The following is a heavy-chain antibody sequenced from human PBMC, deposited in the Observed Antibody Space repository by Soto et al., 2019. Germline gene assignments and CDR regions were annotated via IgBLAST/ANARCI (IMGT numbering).Heavy chain of an antibody. J-gene: IGHJ4*02. Sequence: ASVKVSCKASGYTFTSYDINWVRQATGQGLEWMGWMNPNSGNTGYAQKFQGRVTMTRNTSISTAYMELSSLRSEDTAVYYCARALSIAARPGVSRRERTQYYFDYWGQGTLVTVSS. D-gene: IGHD6-6*01. CDR3: ARALSIAARPGVSRRERTQYYFDY. CDR1: GYTFTSYD. V-gene: IGHV1-8*01. CDR2: MNPNSGNT.